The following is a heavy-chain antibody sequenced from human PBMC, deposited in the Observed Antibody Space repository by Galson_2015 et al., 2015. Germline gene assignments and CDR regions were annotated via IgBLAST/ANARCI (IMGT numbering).Heavy chain of an antibody. CDR2: INQDGSQR. J-gene: IGHJ3*02. Sequence: SLRLSCAASGFTFRDYWVNWVRQAPGKGLEWVAIINQDGSQRYYVDSVQGRFTISRDNAKNSLYLQMNSLRAEDAAVYYCATTNWGGGNSDRSFDIWGQGTMVTVSS. CDR3: ATTNWGGGNSDRSFDI. V-gene: IGHV3-7*03. D-gene: IGHD4-23*01. CDR1: GFTFRDYW.